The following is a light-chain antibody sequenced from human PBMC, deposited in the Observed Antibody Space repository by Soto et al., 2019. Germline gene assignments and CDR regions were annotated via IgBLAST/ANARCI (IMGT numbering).Light chain of an antibody. CDR3: QHRTNWSPIT. J-gene: IGKJ5*01. V-gene: IGKV3-11*01. CDR1: QSVSNQ. Sequence: EIVLTQSPATPSXXPXXXXTXXXXASQSVSNQLAWYQQKSGQAPRLLIYDASNRATGIPARFSGSGSGTDFTLTISSLEPEDFAVYYCQHRTNWSPITFGQGTRLEIK. CDR2: DAS.